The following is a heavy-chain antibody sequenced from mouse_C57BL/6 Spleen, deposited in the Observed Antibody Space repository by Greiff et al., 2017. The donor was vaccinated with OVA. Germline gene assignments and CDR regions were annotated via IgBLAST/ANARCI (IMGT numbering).Heavy chain of an antibody. CDR3: ARWSYDYDDY. CDR1: GYTFTRYW. J-gene: IGHJ2*01. Sequence: QVQLQQPGAELVKPGASVKLSCKASGYTFTRYWMQWVKQRPGQGLEWIGEIDTSDSYTNYNQKFKGKATLTVDTSSSTAYMQLSSLTSEDSAVYYCARWSYDYDDYWGQGTTLTVSS. V-gene: IGHV1-50*01. CDR2: IDTSDSYT. D-gene: IGHD2-4*01.